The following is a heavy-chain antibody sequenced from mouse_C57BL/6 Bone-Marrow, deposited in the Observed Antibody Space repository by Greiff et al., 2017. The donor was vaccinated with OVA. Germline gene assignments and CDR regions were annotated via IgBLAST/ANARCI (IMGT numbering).Heavy chain of an antibody. V-gene: IGHV1-80*01. Sequence: QVQLKESGAELVKPGASVKISCKASGYAFSSYWMNWVKQRPGKGLEWIGQIYPGDGDTNYNGKFKGKATLTADKSSSTAYMQLSSLTSEDSAVYFWARRDGSSYRYFDVWGTGTTVTVSS. CDR3: ARRDGSSYRYFDV. CDR2: IYPGDGDT. J-gene: IGHJ1*03. D-gene: IGHD1-1*01. CDR1: GYAFSSYW.